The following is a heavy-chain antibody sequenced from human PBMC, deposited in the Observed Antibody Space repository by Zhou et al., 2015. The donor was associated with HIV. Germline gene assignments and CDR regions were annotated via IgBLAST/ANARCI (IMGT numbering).Heavy chain of an antibody. CDR2: IIPIFGTA. CDR1: GGTFSSYA. V-gene: IGHV1-69*01. CDR3: ARALVVYAISYYYYYMDV. J-gene: IGHJ6*03. D-gene: IGHD2-8*02. Sequence: QVQLVQSGAEVKKPGSSVKVSCKASGGTFSSYAISWVRQAPGQGLEWMGGIIPIFGTANYAQKFQGRVTITADESTSTAYMELSSLRSEDTAVYYCARALVVYAISYYYYYMDVWGKGTTVTVSS.